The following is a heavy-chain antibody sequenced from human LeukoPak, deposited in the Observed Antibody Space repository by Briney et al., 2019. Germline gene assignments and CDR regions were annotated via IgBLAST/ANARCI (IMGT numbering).Heavy chain of an antibody. Sequence: GASVKVSCKASGYTFTSYYMHWVRQAPGQGLEWMGIINPSGGSTSYAQKFQGRVTMTRDTSTSTVYMELSSLRSEDTAVYYCARAVSYYYGSGSYSDYWGQGTLVTVSS. J-gene: IGHJ4*02. CDR2: INPSGGST. D-gene: IGHD3-10*01. CDR1: GYTFTSYY. CDR3: ARAVSYYYGSGSYSDY. V-gene: IGHV1-46*01.